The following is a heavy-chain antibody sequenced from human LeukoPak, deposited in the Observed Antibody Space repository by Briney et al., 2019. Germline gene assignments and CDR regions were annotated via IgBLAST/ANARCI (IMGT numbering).Heavy chain of an antibody. J-gene: IGHJ5*02. Sequence: SETLSLTCAVYGGPFSGYYWSWIRQPPGKGLEWIGEINHSGSANYNPSLKSRVTISVDTSKNQVSLKLSSVTAADTAIYYCARGSAIAVAGTFWLDPWGQGSLVTVSS. V-gene: IGHV4-34*01. CDR2: INHSGSA. CDR1: GGPFSGYY. CDR3: ARGSAIAVAGTFWLDP. D-gene: IGHD6-19*01.